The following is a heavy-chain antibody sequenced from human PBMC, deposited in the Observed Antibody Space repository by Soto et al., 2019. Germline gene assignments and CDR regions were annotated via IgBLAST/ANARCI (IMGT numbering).Heavy chain of an antibody. CDR3: AIGHNLGGSTFDI. Sequence: QVQLQESGPGLVKPAETLSLTCTVSGGSIFSHYWGWIRQPPGKGLEYIGYIYYSGSTNYNPSLKSRVTISVDMSWEQFSLKLTSVTAADTAVYYCAIGHNLGGSTFDIWGQGTSVTVSS. CDR2: IYYSGST. V-gene: IGHV4-59*11. CDR1: GGSIFSHY. D-gene: IGHD3-16*01. J-gene: IGHJ3*02.